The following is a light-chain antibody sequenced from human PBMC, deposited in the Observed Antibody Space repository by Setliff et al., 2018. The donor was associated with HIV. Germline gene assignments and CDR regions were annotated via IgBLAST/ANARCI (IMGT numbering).Light chain of an antibody. CDR1: SDDIGRYYY. V-gene: IGLV2-14*03. Sequence: QSALTQPASVSGSPGQAITISCTGTSDDIGRYYYVSWYQQLPGKATKLIMYDVSHRPAGVSTRFSGSKSGDTASLTISGLQAEDEAHYYCTSYTINTLYVFGSGTKVTVL. CDR2: DVS. CDR3: TSYTINTLYV. J-gene: IGLJ1*01.